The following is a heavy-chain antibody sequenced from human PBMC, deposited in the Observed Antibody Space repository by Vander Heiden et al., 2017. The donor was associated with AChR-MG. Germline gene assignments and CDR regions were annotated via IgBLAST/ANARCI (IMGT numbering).Heavy chain of an antibody. Sequence: QVQLVQSGAEVKKPGSSVKVSCKASGGTFSSYTISWVRQAPGQGLEWMERLIPILGIENYAQNFQGRVTIPAEKSTRTAYRERSSRRSENTAVYYGARDRGVGATGKFDYWGQGTLVTVSS. J-gene: IGHJ4*02. V-gene: IGHV1-69*08. CDR2: LIPILGIE. CDR1: GGTFSSYT. CDR3: ARDRGVGATGKFDY. D-gene: IGHD1-26*01.